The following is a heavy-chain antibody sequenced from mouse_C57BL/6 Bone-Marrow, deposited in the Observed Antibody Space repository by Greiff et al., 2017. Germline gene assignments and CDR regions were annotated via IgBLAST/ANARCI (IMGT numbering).Heavy chain of an antibody. CDR1: GFTFSDFY. J-gene: IGHJ4*01. Sequence: EVMLVESGGGLVQSGHSLRLSCATSGFTFSDFYMEWVRQAPGKGLEWIAASRNKANDYTTEYSASVKGRFIVSRDTSQSILYLQMNALRAEDTAIYYCARDAGGYAMDYWGQGTSVTVSS. CDR3: ARDAGGYAMDY. CDR2: SRNKANDYTT. V-gene: IGHV7-1*01.